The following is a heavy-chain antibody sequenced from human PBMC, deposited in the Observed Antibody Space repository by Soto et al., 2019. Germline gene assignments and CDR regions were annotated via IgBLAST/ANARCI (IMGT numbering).Heavy chain of an antibody. D-gene: IGHD4-17*01. CDR2: IYHSGST. CDR3: AKASTTVTTLDD. CDR1: GGSISSGGYS. V-gene: IGHV4-30-2*01. J-gene: IGHJ4*02. Sequence: QLQLQESGSGLVKTSQTLSLTCAVSGGSISSGGYSWSWIRQPPGKGLEWIGYIYHSGSTYYNPSRKLRVTLSVDRPRNQCSLKLSSGTAADTAVYYCAKASTTVTTLDDGGQGTLVPVSS.